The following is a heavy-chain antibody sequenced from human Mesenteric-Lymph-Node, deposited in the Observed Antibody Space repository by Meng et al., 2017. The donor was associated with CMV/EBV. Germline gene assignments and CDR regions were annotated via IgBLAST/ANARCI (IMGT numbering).Heavy chain of an antibody. CDR1: GFTFSSYG. D-gene: IGHD1-26*01. J-gene: IGHJ4*02. CDR2: ISYDGSNK. CDR3: AREEWELPYFDY. V-gene: IGHV3-30*19. Sequence: LSLTCAASGFTFSSYGMHWVRQAPGKGLEWVAVISYDGSNKYYADSVKGRFTISRDNSKNTLYLQMNSLRAEDTAVYYCAREEWELPYFDYWGQGTLVTVSS.